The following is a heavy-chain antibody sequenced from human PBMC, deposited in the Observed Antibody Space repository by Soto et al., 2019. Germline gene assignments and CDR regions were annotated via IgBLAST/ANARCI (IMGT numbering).Heavy chain of an antibody. CDR1: GFTVRSDY. CDR3: ARVTYPTGNYPD. J-gene: IGHJ4*02. D-gene: IGHD1-7*01. CDR2: IYTGGGA. Sequence: EVQLVESGGGLIQRGGALRLSCAASGFTVRSDYMSWVRQAPGQGLEWVSVIYTGGGAHYADSVKGRFIISRDNSKNTLYLQMNSLRAEDTAVYFCARVTYPTGNYPDWGQGTLVTVSS. V-gene: IGHV3-53*01.